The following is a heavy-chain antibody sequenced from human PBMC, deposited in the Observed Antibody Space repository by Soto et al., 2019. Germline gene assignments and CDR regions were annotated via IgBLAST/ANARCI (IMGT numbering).Heavy chain of an antibody. J-gene: IGHJ6*02. CDR3: AQVPGARNYYFYGMDV. CDR1: EINFSDNA. Sequence: EVQLLESGGGLVQPGTSLRLSCVASEINFSDNAMSWVRQAPGKGLEWLSTISGGGSDTFYADSVKGRFTISRDNSKNTLFLQMSSLRADDTAVYYCAQVPGARNYYFYGMDVWGQGTTVTVSS. V-gene: IGHV3-23*01. CDR2: ISGGGSDT. D-gene: IGHD3-10*01.